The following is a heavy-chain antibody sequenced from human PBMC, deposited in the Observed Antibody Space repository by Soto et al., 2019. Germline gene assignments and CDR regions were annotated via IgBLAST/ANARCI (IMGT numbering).Heavy chain of an antibody. CDR1: GLNFGSYG. CDR3: TTDFWCSSSCLA. V-gene: IGHV3-48*04. Sequence: EVQVVESGGGVVQPGGSLRLSCAASGLNFGSYGMNWVRQAPGKGLEWVSYISSGSPNHLYADSVKGRFTISRDNAKNSVYLQMNCLRGEESAVYYCTTDFWCSSSCLARGQGTLVTVSS. CDR2: ISSGSPNH. D-gene: IGHD6-19*01. J-gene: IGHJ4*02.